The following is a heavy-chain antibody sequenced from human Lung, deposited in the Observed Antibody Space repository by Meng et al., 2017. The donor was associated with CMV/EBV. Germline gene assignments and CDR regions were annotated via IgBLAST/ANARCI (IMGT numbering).Heavy chain of an antibody. V-gene: IGHV3-74*03. CDR2: IDIDGRDI. J-gene: IGHJ4*02. D-gene: IGHD2/OR15-2a*01. CDR3: ARGLEEYLGWEMGY. Sequence: VQLVESGGGLVQPGGSRRLSCAVSGFALRSYWMHWVRQAPGKGLEWVPRIDIDGRDITYADSVKGRFTISRDTAKNMLYLEMNSLRVEDTAVYYCARGLEEYLGWEMGYWGQGTLVTVSS. CDR1: GFALRSYW.